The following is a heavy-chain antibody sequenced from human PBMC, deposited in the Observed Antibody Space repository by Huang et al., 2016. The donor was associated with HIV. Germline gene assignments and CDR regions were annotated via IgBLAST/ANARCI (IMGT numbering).Heavy chain of an antibody. CDR1: GFTFSSYG. J-gene: IGHJ4*02. CDR2: IHDDGTKK. D-gene: IGHD2-15*01. V-gene: IGHV3-30*02. Sequence: QVQLVESGGGVVQPGGSLRLSCATSGFTFSSYGMHWVRQAPGLGLEWVAFIHDDGTKKYYADSVKGRFNISRDNSKNMLHLQMNNLRVEDTAAYFCAKVTLGFDYWGQGTWVTVSS. CDR3: AKVTLGFDY.